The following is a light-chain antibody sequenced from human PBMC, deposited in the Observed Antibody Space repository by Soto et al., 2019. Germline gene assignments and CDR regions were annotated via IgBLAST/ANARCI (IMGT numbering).Light chain of an antibody. V-gene: IGKV1-39*01. CDR3: QQSHSTPIT. Sequence: DIQMTQSPSTLSASVGDRVTITFRASQSISSWLAWYQQKPGEAPKLLIFAASSLQGGVPSRFSGSGSETDFTLTISSLQPEDFATYYCQQSHSTPITFGQGTRLEI. CDR2: AAS. J-gene: IGKJ5*01. CDR1: QSISSW.